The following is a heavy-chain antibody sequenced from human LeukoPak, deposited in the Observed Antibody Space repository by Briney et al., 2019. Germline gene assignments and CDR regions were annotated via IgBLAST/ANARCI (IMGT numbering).Heavy chain of an antibody. Sequence: SSETLSLTCTVSGGSISSYYWSWIRQPPGKGLEWIGYIYYSGSTNYNPSLKSRVTISVDTSKNQLSLKLSSVTAADTAVYYCARIPSRRIWGYYFDYWGQGTLVTVSS. J-gene: IGHJ4*02. D-gene: IGHD3-16*01. CDR1: GGSISSYY. CDR3: ARIPSRRIWGYYFDY. V-gene: IGHV4-59*01. CDR2: IYYSGST.